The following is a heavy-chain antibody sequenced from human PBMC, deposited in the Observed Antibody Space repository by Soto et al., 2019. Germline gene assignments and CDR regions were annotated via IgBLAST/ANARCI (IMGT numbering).Heavy chain of an antibody. Sequence: GGSLRLSCGVSGFSSRTYGMHWVRQAPGKGLEWVSLISWDGGSTYYADSVKGRFTISRDNSKNSLYLQMNSLRAEDTALYYCAKDIVGYCSGGSCPTGMDVWGQGTTVTVSS. J-gene: IGHJ6*02. D-gene: IGHD2-15*01. CDR3: AKDIVGYCSGGSCPTGMDV. V-gene: IGHV3-43D*04. CDR1: GFSSRTYG. CDR2: ISWDGGST.